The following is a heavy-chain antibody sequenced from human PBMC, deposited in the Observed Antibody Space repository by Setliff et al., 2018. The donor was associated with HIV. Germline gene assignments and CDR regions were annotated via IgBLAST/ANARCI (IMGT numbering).Heavy chain of an antibody. CDR3: ARNTDVDSVYRPFHI. V-gene: IGHV3-15*01. D-gene: IGHD1-26*01. CDR2: IKSKTDGGTT. Sequence: GGSLRLSCAASGLTFSSYWMGWVRQAPGKGLEWVGRIKSKTDGGTTDYAAPVKGRFTISRDDSKNTLYLQVNSLKTEDTAVYYCARNTDVDSVYRPFHIWGQGTMVTVSS. J-gene: IGHJ3*02. CDR1: GLTFSSYW.